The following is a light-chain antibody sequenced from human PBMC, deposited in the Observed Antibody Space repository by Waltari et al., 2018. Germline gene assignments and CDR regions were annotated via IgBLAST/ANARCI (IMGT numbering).Light chain of an antibody. V-gene: IGKV3-15*01. CDR1: QSVSSN. J-gene: IGKJ4*01. CDR3: QQYNNWLRDT. CDR2: GAS. Sequence: ETVMTQSPATLSVSPGERATLSCRASQSVSSNLAWYQQKPGQAPRLLIYGASTRATGIPARFSGSGSGTEFTLTISSLQSEDFAVYYCQQYNNWLRDTFGGGTKMEIK.